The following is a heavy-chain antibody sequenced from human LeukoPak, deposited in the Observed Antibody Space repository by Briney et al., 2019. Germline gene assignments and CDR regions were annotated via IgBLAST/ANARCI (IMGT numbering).Heavy chain of an antibody. J-gene: IGHJ4*02. CDR1: AFTFSTNW. D-gene: IGHD3-22*01. V-gene: IGHV3-74*01. CDR2: TKNDGSST. Sequence: PGGSLRRSGAASAFTFSTNWMDWVAQAQGNGRMWGSSTKNDGSSTVHATSVKGRFTIARENAKHTLYLQVNSVRAEDTAVYYWARSLLYDSCGYYASDSWGQGTLVTVS. CDR3: ARSLLYDSCGYYASDS.